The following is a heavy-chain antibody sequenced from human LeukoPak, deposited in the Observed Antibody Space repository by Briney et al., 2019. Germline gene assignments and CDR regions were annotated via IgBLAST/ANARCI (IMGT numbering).Heavy chain of an antibody. CDR3: ARALAVADFEGY. V-gene: IGHV1-8*01. Sequence: ASVKVSCEASGYTFTSYDINWVRQATGQGLEWMGWMNPNSGNTGYAQKFQGRVTMTRNTSISTAYMELSSLRSEDTAVYYCARALAVADFEGYWGQGTLVTVSS. J-gene: IGHJ4*02. CDR2: MNPNSGNT. D-gene: IGHD6-19*01. CDR1: GYTFTSYD.